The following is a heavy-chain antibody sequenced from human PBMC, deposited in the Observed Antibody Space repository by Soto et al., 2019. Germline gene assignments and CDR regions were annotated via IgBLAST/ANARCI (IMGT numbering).Heavy chain of an antibody. V-gene: IGHV4-39*01. CDR3: ARHSKVRPLGLFPATATLGLVDY. CDR2: IYYSGST. D-gene: IGHD2-15*01. CDR1: GGSISSSSYY. J-gene: IGHJ4*02. Sequence: QLQLQESGPGLVKPSETLSLTCTVSGGSISSSSYYWGWIRQPPGKGLEWIGSIYYSGSTYYNPSLKSRVTISVDTSKNQFSLKLSSVTAADTAVYYCARHSKVRPLGLFPATATLGLVDYWGQGTLVTVSS.